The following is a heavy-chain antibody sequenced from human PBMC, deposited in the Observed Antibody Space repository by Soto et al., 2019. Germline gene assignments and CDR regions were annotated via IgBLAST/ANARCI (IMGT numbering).Heavy chain of an antibody. D-gene: IGHD3-16*02. CDR2: MNAGNRNT. CDR1: GYTFTNYA. J-gene: IGHJ3*02. V-gene: IGHV1-3*01. Sequence: GASVKVSCKASGYTFTNYAIHWVRQAPGQRLEWMGWMNAGNRNTEYSQKLQGRVIMTRDTSASTAYMELSSLTSEDTAVYYCARGYDYVWGSYRSDAFDIWGHGTMVTVSS. CDR3: ARGYDYVWGSYRSDAFDI.